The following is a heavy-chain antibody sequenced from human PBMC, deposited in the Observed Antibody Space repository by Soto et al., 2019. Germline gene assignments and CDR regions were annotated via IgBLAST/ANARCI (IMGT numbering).Heavy chain of an antibody. CDR3: ARDLVPAPEGYYGMEV. J-gene: IGHJ6*02. CDR2: IYYCGST. V-gene: IGHV4-59*01. CDR1: GGSSSSYY. D-gene: IGHD2-21*01. Sequence: SETLSLTCTVAGGSSSSYYWSWIRQPAGKGLEWSGYIYYCGSTNYDPSLKSRVTISVDTSKKPLSLKLSSVTAEDKAVYYCARDLVPAPEGYYGMEVWGQGTTVTVSS.